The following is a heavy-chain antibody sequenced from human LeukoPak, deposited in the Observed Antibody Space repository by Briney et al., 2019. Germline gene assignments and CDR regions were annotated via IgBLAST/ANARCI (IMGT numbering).Heavy chain of an antibody. D-gene: IGHD6-13*01. Sequence: ASVKVSCKASGYTFTSYGIHWVRQAPGQGLEWMGWINTNTGNPTYAQGFTGRFVFSLDTSVSTAYLQISSLKAEDTAVYYCARDRHGSWYSYYYYYYMDVWGKGTTVTVSS. J-gene: IGHJ6*03. CDR3: ARDRHGSWYSYYYYYYMDV. CDR1: GYTFTSYG. CDR2: INTNTGNP. V-gene: IGHV7-4-1*02.